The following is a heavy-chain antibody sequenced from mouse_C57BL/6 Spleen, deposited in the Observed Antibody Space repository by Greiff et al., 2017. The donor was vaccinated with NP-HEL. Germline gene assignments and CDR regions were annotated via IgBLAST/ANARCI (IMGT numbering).Heavy chain of an antibody. Sequence: VQLQQPGAELVRPGSSVKLSCKASGYTFTSYWMHWVKQRPIQGLEWIGNIDPSDSETHYNQKFKDKATLTVDKSSSTAYMQLSSLTSEDSAVYYGARGAYYGYDGLDYWGQGTTLTVSS. D-gene: IGHD2-9*01. J-gene: IGHJ2*01. CDR1: GYTFTSYW. CDR3: ARGAYYGYDGLDY. CDR2: IDPSDSET. V-gene: IGHV1-52*01.